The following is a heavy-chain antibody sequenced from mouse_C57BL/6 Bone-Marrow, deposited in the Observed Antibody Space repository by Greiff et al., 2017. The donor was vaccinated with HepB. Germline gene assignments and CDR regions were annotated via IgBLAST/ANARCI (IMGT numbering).Heavy chain of an antibody. D-gene: IGHD2-1*01. J-gene: IGHJ3*01. Sequence: EVKLVESGGGLVQPGGSLSLSCAASGFTFTDYYMSWVRQPPGKALEWLGFIRNKANGYTTEYSASVKGRFTISRDNSQSILYFQMNALGAEDSAAYYGARGGNYARFRADWGQGTLVTVSA. CDR2: IRNKANGYTT. V-gene: IGHV7-3*01. CDR1: GFTFTDYY. CDR3: ARGGNYARFRAD.